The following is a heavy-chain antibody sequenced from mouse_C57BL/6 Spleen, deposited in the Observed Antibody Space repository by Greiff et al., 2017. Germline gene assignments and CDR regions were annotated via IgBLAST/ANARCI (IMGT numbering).Heavy chain of an antibody. V-gene: IGHV1-54*01. CDR1: GYAFTNYL. D-gene: IGHD2-4*01. J-gene: IGHJ2*01. CDR2: INPGSGGT. Sequence: VKLMESGAELVRPGTSVKVSCKASGYAFTNYLIEWVKQRPGQGLEWIGVINPGSGGTNYNEKFKGKATLTADKSSSTAYMQLSSLTSEDSAVYFCARNDYDPNYFDYWGQGTTLTVSS. CDR3: ARNDYDPNYFDY.